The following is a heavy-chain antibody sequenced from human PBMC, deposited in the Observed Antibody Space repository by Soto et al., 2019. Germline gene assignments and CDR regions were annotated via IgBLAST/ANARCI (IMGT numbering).Heavy chain of an antibody. CDR2: IYYSGST. CDR1: GGSISSSSYY. V-gene: IGHV4-39*01. Sequence: QLQLQESGPGLVKPSETLSLTCTVSGGSISSSSYYWGWIRQPPGKGLEWIGSIYYSGSTYYNPSLKSRVTISVDTSKNQFSLKLSSVTAADTAVYYCARSDLVVVPAAMWGWFDPWGQGTLVTVSS. J-gene: IGHJ5*02. D-gene: IGHD2-2*01. CDR3: ARSDLVVVPAAMWGWFDP.